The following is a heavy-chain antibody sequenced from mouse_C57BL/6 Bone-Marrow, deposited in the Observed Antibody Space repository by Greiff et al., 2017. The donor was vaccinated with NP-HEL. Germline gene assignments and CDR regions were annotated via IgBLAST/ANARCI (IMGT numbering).Heavy chain of an antibody. V-gene: IGHV1-82*01. CDR1: GYAFSSSW. CDR3: ARNWDVGSGFDY. CDR2: IYPGDGDT. Sequence: VQLQQSGPELVKPGASVKISCKASGYAFSSSWMNWVKQRPGKGLEWIGRIYPGDGDTNYNGKFKGKATLTADKSSSTAYMQLSSLTSEDSAVYFCARNWDVGSGFDYWGQGTTLTVSS. J-gene: IGHJ2*01. D-gene: IGHD4-1*01.